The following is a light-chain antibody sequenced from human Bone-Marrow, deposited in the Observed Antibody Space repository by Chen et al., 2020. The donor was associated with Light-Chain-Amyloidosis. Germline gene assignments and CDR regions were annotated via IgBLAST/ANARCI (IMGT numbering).Light chain of an antibody. CDR1: QNISSL. J-gene: IGKJ1*01. V-gene: IGKV1-5*03. CDR2: KAP. Sequence: DIQMTQSPSTLSASVGNSVTITCLASQNISSLLAWYQPKPGKAPNLLIYKAPTLESGVTTRFSGKGSGTEFPLTISSLQPDDSATYYCQHYNEYSSVGPGTKVEIK. CDR3: QHYNEYSS.